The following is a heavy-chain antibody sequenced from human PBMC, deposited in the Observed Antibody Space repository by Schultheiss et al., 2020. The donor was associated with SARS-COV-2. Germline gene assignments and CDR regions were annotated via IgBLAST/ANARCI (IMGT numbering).Heavy chain of an antibody. J-gene: IGHJ4*02. V-gene: IGHV4-59*01. Sequence: SETLSLTCTVSGGSISSYYWSWIRQPPGKGLEWIGYIYYSGSTYYNPSLKSRVTISVDTSKNQFSLKLSSVTAADTAVYYCARDAADYWGQGTLVTVSS. CDR1: GGSISSYY. CDR3: ARDAADY. D-gene: IGHD2-15*01. CDR2: IYYSGST.